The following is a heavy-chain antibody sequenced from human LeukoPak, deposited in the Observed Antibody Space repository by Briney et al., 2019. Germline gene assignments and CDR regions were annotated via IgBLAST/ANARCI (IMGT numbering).Heavy chain of an antibody. CDR2: IYYSGST. CDR3: ARIGFRYDSSGYQHNWFDP. V-gene: IGHV4-59*01. CDR1: GGSISSYY. J-gene: IGHJ5*02. Sequence: SETLSLTCTVSGGSISSYYWSWIRQPPGKGLEWIGYIYYSGSTNYNPSLKSRVTISVDTSKNQFSLKLSSVIAADTAVYYCARIGFRYDSSGYQHNWFDPWGQGTLVTVSS. D-gene: IGHD3-22*01.